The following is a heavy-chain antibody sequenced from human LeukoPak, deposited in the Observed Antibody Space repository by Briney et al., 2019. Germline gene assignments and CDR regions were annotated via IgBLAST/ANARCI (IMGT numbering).Heavy chain of an antibody. Sequence: PSETLSLTCTVSGGSISSGGYSWSWIRQPPGKGLEWIVYIYHSGSTYYNPSLKSRVTISVDRSQNQFSLKLSSVTAADTAVYYCARGKEYDYVWGSYHSYYFDYWGQGTLVTVSS. CDR2: IYHSGST. D-gene: IGHD3-16*02. CDR1: GGSISSGGYS. J-gene: IGHJ4*02. CDR3: ARGKEYDYVWGSYHSYYFDY. V-gene: IGHV4-30-2*01.